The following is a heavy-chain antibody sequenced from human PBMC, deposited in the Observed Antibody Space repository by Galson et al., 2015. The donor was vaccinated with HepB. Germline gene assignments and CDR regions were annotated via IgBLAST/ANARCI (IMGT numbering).Heavy chain of an antibody. CDR2: ISYDGSNK. J-gene: IGHJ4*02. D-gene: IGHD3-9*01. CDR3: ARDHIPLRYFDWLLPFGGYFDY. CDR1: GFTFSSYA. Sequence: SLRLSCAASGFTFSSYAMHWVRQAPGKGLEWVAVISYDGSNKYYADSVKGRFTISRDNSKNTLYLQMNSLRAEDTAAYYCARDHIPLRYFDWLLPFGGYFDYWGQGTLVTVSS. V-gene: IGHV3-30-3*01.